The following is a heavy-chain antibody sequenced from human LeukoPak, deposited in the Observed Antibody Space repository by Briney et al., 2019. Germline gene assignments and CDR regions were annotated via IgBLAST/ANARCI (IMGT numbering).Heavy chain of an antibody. CDR1: GFTLSSYA. J-gene: IGHJ4*02. CDR3: AQDHGGSRGYYYYFDH. Sequence: GGSLRLSCAASGFTLSSYAIHWVRQAPGKGLELVAVISYDGSNKYYADSVKGRFTTSRDNTRNTLYLQINSLRAEDTAVYYCAQDHGGSRGYYYYFDHWARGTVVTVSS. CDR2: ISYDGSNK. V-gene: IGHV3-30*04. D-gene: IGHD3-22*01.